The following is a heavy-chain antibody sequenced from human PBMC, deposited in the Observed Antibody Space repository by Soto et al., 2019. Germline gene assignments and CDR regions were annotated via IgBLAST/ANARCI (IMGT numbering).Heavy chain of an antibody. D-gene: IGHD5-12*01. Sequence: SETLSLTCSVSGDSISSSYWSWIRQPPGKGLEWIGYIYYSGSTNYNPSLKSRVTISLDTSKNQFSLKVSSVTAADTAVYYCARGYDWFDPWGQGTLVTISS. J-gene: IGHJ5*02. CDR1: GDSISSSY. CDR3: ARGYDWFDP. CDR2: IYYSGST. V-gene: IGHV4-59*01.